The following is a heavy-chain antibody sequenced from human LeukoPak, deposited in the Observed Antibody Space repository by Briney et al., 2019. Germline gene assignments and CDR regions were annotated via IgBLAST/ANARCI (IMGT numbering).Heavy chain of an antibody. V-gene: IGHV3-48*04. Sequence: PGGSLRLSCVASGFTFSTYTFNWVRQAPGRSLEWLSYISSGGLTIFYADSVKGRSTISRDNTKNSIFLDMTNLRAEDTAVYYCARDFDYGDYIDFWGQGTLVAVSS. CDR1: GFTFSTYT. J-gene: IGHJ4*02. CDR2: ISSGGLTI. CDR3: ARDFDYGDYIDF. D-gene: IGHD4/OR15-4a*01.